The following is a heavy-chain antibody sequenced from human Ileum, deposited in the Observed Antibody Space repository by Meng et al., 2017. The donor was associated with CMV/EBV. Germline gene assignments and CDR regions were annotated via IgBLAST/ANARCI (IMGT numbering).Heavy chain of an antibody. CDR1: GFAFSNYP. J-gene: IGHJ5*02. CDR3: AGGGPAIYSPFDP. CDR2: ISPSGGST. V-gene: IGHV3-23*01. D-gene: IGHD3-16*01. Sequence: GESLKISCVASGFAFSNYPMSWVRQVPGRGLEWVSGISPSGGSTYDADPVKGRFSISRDNSRNTLYLQMTSLRAEDTAVYYCAGGGPAIYSPFDPWGQGTLVTVSS.